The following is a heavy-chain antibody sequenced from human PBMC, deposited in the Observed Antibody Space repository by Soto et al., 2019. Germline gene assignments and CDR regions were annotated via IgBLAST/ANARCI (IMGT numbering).Heavy chain of an antibody. CDR3: ARTAGGRVRGALDI. D-gene: IGHD6-13*01. Sequence: QVQLEESGGGVVQPGTSLRLSCVASGFTFSSYGMHWVRQAPGKGLEWVAVIPNTENKKYYADSVKGRFTISRDNSQNTLFLQMDSLVSEDTAVYYCARTAGGRVRGALDIWGQGTMVTVS. CDR1: GFTFSSYG. CDR2: IPNTENKK. J-gene: IGHJ3*02. V-gene: IGHV3-30-3*01.